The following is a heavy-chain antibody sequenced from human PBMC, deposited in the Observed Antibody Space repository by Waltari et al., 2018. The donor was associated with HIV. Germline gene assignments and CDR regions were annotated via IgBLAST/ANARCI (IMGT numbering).Heavy chain of an antibody. Sequence: EVQLLESGGGLVQPGGSLRLSCAASGFTFSSYAMSWVRQAPGKGLEWVSAISGSGGSTYYADSVKGRFTISRDNSKNTLYLQMNSLRAEDTAVYYCAKSPAYIYSSGQKYFQHWGQGTLVTVSS. J-gene: IGHJ1*01. V-gene: IGHV3-23*01. CDR1: GFTFSSYA. D-gene: IGHD6-19*01. CDR3: AKSPAYIYSSGQKYFQH. CDR2: ISGSGGST.